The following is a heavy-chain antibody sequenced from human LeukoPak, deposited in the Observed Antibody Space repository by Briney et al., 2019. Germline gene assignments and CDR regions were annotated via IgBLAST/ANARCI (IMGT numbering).Heavy chain of an antibody. V-gene: IGHV1-2*06. Sequence: GASVKVSCKASGYTFTGYYIHWVRQAPGQGLEWMGRINPNSGGTNYAQKFQGRVTVTRDTSISTAYMELGRLKSDDTAVYYCARSLVGDTGGDFDYWGQGTLVTVSS. CDR1: GYTFTGYY. CDR2: INPNSGGT. J-gene: IGHJ4*02. D-gene: IGHD1-26*01. CDR3: ARSLVGDTGGDFDY.